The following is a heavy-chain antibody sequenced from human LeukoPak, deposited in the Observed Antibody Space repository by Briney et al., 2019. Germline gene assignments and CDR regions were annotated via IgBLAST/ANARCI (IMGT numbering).Heavy chain of an antibody. CDR1: GLTFSSYW. D-gene: IGHD5-24*01. CDR3: ARDLHGHFDC. CDR2: IKQDGSEK. V-gene: IGHV3-7*05. J-gene: IGHJ4*02. Sequence: GGSLRLSCAASGLTFSSYWVSWVRQAPGKGLEWVANIKQDGSEKYYVDSVKGRFTVSRDNAKNSLYLQMNSLRVEDTAVYYCARDLHGHFDCWGQGTLATVSS.